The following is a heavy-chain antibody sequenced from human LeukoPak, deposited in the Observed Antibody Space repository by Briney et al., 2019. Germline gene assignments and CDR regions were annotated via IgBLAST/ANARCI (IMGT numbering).Heavy chain of an antibody. V-gene: IGHV3-21*01. CDR1: GFTFSSYS. CDR3: ARELPTEAFEY. D-gene: IGHD1-26*01. Sequence: GGSLRLSCAASGFTFSSYSMNWVRQAPGKGLEWVSSIGSSSNSIYYTDSVRGRFTISRDNAKNSLYLQMNSLRAEDTAVYYCARELPTEAFEYWGQGTLVTVSS. J-gene: IGHJ4*02. CDR2: IGSSSNSI.